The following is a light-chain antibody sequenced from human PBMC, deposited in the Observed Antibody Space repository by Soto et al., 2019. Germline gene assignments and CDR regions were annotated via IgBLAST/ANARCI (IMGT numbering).Light chain of an antibody. V-gene: IGKV1-27*01. CDR3: QKYNTARWT. CDR1: QVISNY. Sequence: IHMTHAPASLSASVLYRVTITFLASQVISNYLAWYQQKPGKVPKLLIYATSTLQSGVPSRFSGSGSGTDFTLTISSLQPEDVATYYCQKYNTARWTFGQGTKVDIK. J-gene: IGKJ1*01. CDR2: ATS.